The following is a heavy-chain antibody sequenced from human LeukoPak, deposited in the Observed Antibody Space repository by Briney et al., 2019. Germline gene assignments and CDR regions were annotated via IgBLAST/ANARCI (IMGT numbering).Heavy chain of an antibody. D-gene: IGHD1-1*01. Sequence: SAKVSCKASGYTFTYRYLHWVRQAPGQALEWMGWITPFNGNTNYAQKFQDRVTITRDRSMSTAYMELSSLRSEDTAMYYCASNDPRDYYYYGMDVWGQGTTVTVSS. V-gene: IGHV1-45*02. CDR3: ASNDPRDYYYYGMDV. CDR2: ITPFNGNT. CDR1: GYTFTYRY. J-gene: IGHJ6*02.